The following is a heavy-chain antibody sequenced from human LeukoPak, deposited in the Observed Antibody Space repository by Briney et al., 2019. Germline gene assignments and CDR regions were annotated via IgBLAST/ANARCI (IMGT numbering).Heavy chain of an antibody. CDR1: GYTFTSYG. CDR2: ISAYNGNT. V-gene: IGHV1-18*01. D-gene: IGHD2-2*02. CDR3: ARDDGVVVPAAIRAFDI. J-gene: IGHJ3*02. Sequence: ASVKVSCKASGYTFTSYGISWVRQAPGQGLEWMGWISAYNGNTNYAQKLQGRVTMTTDTSTSTAYMELRSLRSDDTAVYDCARDDGVVVPAAIRAFDIWGQGTMVTVSS.